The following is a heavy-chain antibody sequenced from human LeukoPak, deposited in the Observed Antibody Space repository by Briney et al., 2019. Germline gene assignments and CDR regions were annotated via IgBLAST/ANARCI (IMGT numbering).Heavy chain of an antibody. D-gene: IGHD3-22*01. CDR2: IYHSGST. CDR1: GYSISSGYY. V-gene: IGHV4-38-2*02. CDR3: AGIGDSSGYYYFDY. J-gene: IGHJ4*02. Sequence: SETLSLTCTVSGYSISSGYYWGWIRQPPGKGLEWIGSIYHSGSTYYNPSLKSRVTISVDTSKNQFSLKLSSVTAADTAVYYCAGIGDSSGYYYFDYWGQGTLVTVSS.